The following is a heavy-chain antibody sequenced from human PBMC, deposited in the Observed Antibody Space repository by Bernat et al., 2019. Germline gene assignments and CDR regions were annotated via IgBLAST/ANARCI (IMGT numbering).Heavy chain of an antibody. Sequence: VQLVESGGGVVQPGRSLRLSCAASGFTFSSYAMHWVRQAPGKGLEWVSAISGSGGSTYYADSVKGRFTISRDNSKNTLYLQMNSLRAEDTAVYYCAKDVSLGSTPFDYWGQGTLVTVSS. D-gene: IGHD5/OR15-5a*01. CDR2: ISGSGGST. CDR1: GFTFSSYA. V-gene: IGHV3-23*04. CDR3: AKDVSLGSTPFDY. J-gene: IGHJ4*02.